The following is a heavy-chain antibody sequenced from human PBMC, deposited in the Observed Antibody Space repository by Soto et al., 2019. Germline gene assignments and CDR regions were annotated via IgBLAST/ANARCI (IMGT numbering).Heavy chain of an antibody. CDR1: GGSFSGYY. D-gene: IGHD4-17*01. CDR3: ARLALRFHGAFDI. CDR2: INHSGST. J-gene: IGHJ3*02. V-gene: IGHV4-34*01. Sequence: QVQLQQWGAGLLKPSETLSLTCAVYGGSFSGYYWSWIRQPPGKGLEWIGEINHSGSTNYNPSLKSRVTISVDPSKNQFALKLSSVTAADTAVYYGARLALRFHGAFDIWGQGTMVTVSS.